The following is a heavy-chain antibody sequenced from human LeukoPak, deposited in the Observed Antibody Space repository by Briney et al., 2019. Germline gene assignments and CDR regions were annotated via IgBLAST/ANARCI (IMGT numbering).Heavy chain of an antibody. D-gene: IGHD2-2*01. V-gene: IGHV3-33*01. CDR1: GFRLSDYG. CDR3: ARWGGTRQFYFDY. CDR2: INYDGSNR. J-gene: IGHJ4*02. Sequence: GGSLRLSCAASGFRLSDYGLPWVRQGPGKGLEWLAVINYDGSNRYYADSVKGRFTISKDSSENTLYLQMNRLRVDDTAIYYCARWGGTRQFYFDYWGQGTLATVSS.